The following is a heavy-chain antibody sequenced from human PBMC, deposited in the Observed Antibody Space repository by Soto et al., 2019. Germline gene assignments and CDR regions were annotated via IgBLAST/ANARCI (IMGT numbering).Heavy chain of an antibody. J-gene: IGHJ4*02. CDR1: GITFSNYN. CDR2: ISSSSSSI. CDR3: ASSGSYRLDY. V-gene: IGHV3-48*02. D-gene: IGHD1-26*01. Sequence: EVQLVESGGGLVQPGGSLRLSWAASGITFSNYNMNWVRQAPGKGLEWVSYISSSSSSIYYADSVKGRFTISRDNGGNSGYLQINSLRDADTAVYYCASSGSYRLDYWGQGSLVTVAA.